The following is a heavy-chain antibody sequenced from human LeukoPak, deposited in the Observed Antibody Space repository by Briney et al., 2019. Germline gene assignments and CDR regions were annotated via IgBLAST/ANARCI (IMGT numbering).Heavy chain of an antibody. CDR3: ARGNYDGYYFDS. CDR2: MNPNSGNT. Sequence: ASVKVSCKASGYTFTSYDINWVRQAPGQGLEWMGWMNPNSGNTGYAQKFQGRVTMTRNTSISTAYMELSSLRSEDTAVYYCARGNYDGYYFDSWGQGTLVTVFS. J-gene: IGHJ4*02. CDR1: GYTFTSYD. V-gene: IGHV1-8*01. D-gene: IGHD4-23*01.